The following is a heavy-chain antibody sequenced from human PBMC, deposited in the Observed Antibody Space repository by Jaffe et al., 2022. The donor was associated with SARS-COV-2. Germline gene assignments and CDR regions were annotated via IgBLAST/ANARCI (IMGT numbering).Heavy chain of an antibody. CDR1: GFTFSSYS. J-gene: IGHJ4*02. CDR3: ARDGSLAYCGGDCPAAFDY. CDR2: ISSSSSTI. V-gene: IGHV3-48*02. Sequence: EVQLVESGGGLVQPGGSLRLSCAASGFTFSSYSMNWVRQAPGKGLEWVSYISSSSSTIYYADSVKGRFTISRDNAKNSLYLQMNSLRDEDTAVYYCARDGSLAYCGGDCPAAFDYWGQGTLVTVSS. D-gene: IGHD2-21*02.